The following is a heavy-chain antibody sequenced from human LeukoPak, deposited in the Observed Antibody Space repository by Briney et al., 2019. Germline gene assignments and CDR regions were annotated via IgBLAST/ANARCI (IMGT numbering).Heavy chain of an antibody. CDR3: AKAFFSGSGGNHKHFDS. V-gene: IGHV3-23*01. J-gene: IGHJ4*02. CDR1: GFTFSNFA. Sequence: GGSLRLSCAASGFTFSNFAMSWVRQAPGKGLEWVSAMSSVTYYADSVKGRFTISRDDSKSTLFLQMTSLRAEDTAVYYCAKAFFSGSGGNHKHFDSWGQGTLVTVSS. CDR2: MSSVT. D-gene: IGHD3-10*01.